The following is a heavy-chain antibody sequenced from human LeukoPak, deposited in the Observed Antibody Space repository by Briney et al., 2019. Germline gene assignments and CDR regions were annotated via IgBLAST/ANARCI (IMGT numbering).Heavy chain of an antibody. J-gene: IGHJ4*02. D-gene: IGHD6-19*01. Sequence: GGSLRLSCAASGFTFSSYWMNWVRQAPGKGLVWVSRIASDGSSTTYADSVKGRFSISRDNAKNTLYLQMNSLRAEDTAVYYCAREYSSGWYLIFDYWGQGTLVTVSS. CDR3: AREYSSGWYLIFDY. CDR2: IASDGSST. CDR1: GFTFSSYW. V-gene: IGHV3-74*01.